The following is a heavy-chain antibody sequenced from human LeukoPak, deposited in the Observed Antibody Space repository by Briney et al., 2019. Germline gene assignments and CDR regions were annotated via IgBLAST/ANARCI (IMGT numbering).Heavy chain of an antibody. J-gene: IGHJ4*02. CDR2: ISWNSGSI. V-gene: IGHV3-9*01. CDR3: AKDMGIVGATTPFDY. D-gene: IGHD1-26*01. CDR1: GFTFDDYA. Sequence: PGGSLRLSCAASGFTFDDYAMHWVRQAPGKGLEWASGISWNSGSIGYADSVKGRFTISRDNAKNSLYLQMNSLRAEDTALYYCAKDMGIVGATTPFDYWDQGTLVTVSS.